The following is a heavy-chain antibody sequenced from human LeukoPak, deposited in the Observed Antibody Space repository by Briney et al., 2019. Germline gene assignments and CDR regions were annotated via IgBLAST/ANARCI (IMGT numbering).Heavy chain of an antibody. Sequence: SETLSLTCTVSGGSITTFFWSWIRQPAGKGLEWIGRIYTSGTTNYNPSLKSRVTMSLDTSKNQFSLNLTSVTAADTAVYYCAREGTTRPLDYWGQGTLVTVFS. D-gene: IGHD6-6*01. CDR3: AREGTTRPLDY. J-gene: IGHJ4*02. V-gene: IGHV4-4*07. CDR1: GGSITTFF. CDR2: IYTSGTT.